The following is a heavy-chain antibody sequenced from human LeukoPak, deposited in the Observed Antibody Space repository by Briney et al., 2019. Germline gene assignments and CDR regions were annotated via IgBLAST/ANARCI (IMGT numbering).Heavy chain of an antibody. CDR3: VRDSDYQRNSGGRYAHYDALDI. CDR2: IKADGSVK. V-gene: IGHV3-7*01. J-gene: IGHJ3*02. CDR1: EFAFSTFW. D-gene: IGHD2-21*01. Sequence: GGSLRLSCAASEFAFSTFWMSWVRQAPGKGLEWVANIKADGSVKHYVDSMEGRFSISRDNARSSLYLQMNSLRAEDTAVYYCVRDSDYQRNSGGRYAHYDALDIWGHGTMVTVSS.